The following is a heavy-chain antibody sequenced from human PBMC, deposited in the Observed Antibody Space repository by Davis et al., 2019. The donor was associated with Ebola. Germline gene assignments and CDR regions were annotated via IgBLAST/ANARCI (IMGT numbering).Heavy chain of an antibody. Sequence: SETLSLTCTVSGGSISSSSYYWGWIRQPPGKGLEWIGSIYYSGSTYYNPSLKSRVTISVDTSKNQFSLKLSSVTAADTAVYYCLGWSGLWYFDLWGRGTLVTVSS. J-gene: IGHJ2*01. V-gene: IGHV4-39*01. D-gene: IGHD3-3*01. CDR2: IYYSGST. CDR1: GGSISSSSYY. CDR3: LGWSGLWYFDL.